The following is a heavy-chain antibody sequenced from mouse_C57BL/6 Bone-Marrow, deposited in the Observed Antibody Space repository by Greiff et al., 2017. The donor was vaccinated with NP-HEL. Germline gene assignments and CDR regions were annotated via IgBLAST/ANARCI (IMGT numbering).Heavy chain of an antibody. D-gene: IGHD4-1*01. V-gene: IGHV1-76*01. CDR1: GYTFTDYY. CDR2: IYPGSGNT. Sequence: QVQLKESGAELVRPGASVKLSCKASGYTFTDYYINWVKQRPGQGLEWIARIYPGSGNTYYNEKFKGKATLTAEKSSSTAYMQLSSLTSEDSAVYFCARLGTGGRDYWGQGTSVTVSS. CDR3: ARLGTGGRDY. J-gene: IGHJ4*01.